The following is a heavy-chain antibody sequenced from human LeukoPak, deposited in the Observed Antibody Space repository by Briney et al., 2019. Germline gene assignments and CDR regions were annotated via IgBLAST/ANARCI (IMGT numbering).Heavy chain of an antibody. D-gene: IGHD6-13*01. J-gene: IGHJ2*01. CDR1: GGSISSGGYS. CDR2: IYHSGST. V-gene: IGHV4-30-2*01. CDR3: ARDLVRSSSWGWYFDL. Sequence: PSETLSLTCAVSGGSISSGGYSWSWIRQPPGKGLEWIGYIYHSGSTYYNPSLKSRVTISVDRSKNQFSLKLSSVTAADTAVYHCARDLVRSSSWGWYFDLWGRGTLVTVSS.